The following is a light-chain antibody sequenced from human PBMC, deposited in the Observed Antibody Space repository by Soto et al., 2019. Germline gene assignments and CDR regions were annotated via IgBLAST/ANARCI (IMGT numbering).Light chain of an antibody. Sequence: DVQMTQSPSSLSALVGDRVTITCRASQSVSRYLNWYQHKPGKAPKLLINAASNLRSGVPSRFSGSGSGTDFTLTIDGLQPEDFAVYYCQQSYNTPPITFGQGTRLELK. V-gene: IGKV1-39*01. CDR3: QQSYNTPPIT. J-gene: IGKJ5*01. CDR1: QSVSRY. CDR2: AAS.